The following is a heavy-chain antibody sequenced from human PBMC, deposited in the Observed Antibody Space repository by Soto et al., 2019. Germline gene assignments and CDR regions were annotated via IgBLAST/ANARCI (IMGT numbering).Heavy chain of an antibody. CDR3: ARVSPGYYYYGMDV. CDR1: GGSISSGGYY. V-gene: IGHV4-31*03. CDR2: IYYSGST. Sequence: QVQLQESGPGLVKPSQTLSLTCTVSGGSISSGGYYWSWIRQHPGRGLEWIGYIYYSGSTYYNPSLKSRVTISVDTSKNQFSLKLSSVTAADTAVYYCARVSPGYYYYGMDVWGQGTTVTVSS. D-gene: IGHD2-8*02. J-gene: IGHJ6*02.